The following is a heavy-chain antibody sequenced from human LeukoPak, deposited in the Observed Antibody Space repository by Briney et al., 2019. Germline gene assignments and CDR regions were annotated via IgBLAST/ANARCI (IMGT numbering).Heavy chain of an antibody. CDR2: ISTSSIYM. Sequence: GGSLRLSCAVSGFTFSSYTMNWVRQAPGKGLEWVASISTSSIYMYYADSVKGRFTVSRDNAKNSLYLQIDSLSAEDTALYYCARGADNYYYYRYMDVWGKGTTVIVSS. V-gene: IGHV3-21*01. J-gene: IGHJ6*03. D-gene: IGHD1-1*01. CDR1: GFTFSSYT. CDR3: ARGADNYYYYRYMDV.